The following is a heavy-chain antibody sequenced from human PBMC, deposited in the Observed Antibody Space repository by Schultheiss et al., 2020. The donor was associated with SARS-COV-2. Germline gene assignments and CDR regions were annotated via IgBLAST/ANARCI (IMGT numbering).Heavy chain of an antibody. CDR2: IYYSGST. Sequence: SETLSLTCTVSGGSISSYYWSWIRQPPGKGLEWIGSIYYSGSTYYSPSLKSRVTISADTSKKQFSLNLTSVTAADTAVYYCARGGNWFDPWGQGTLVTVSS. J-gene: IGHJ5*02. CDR3: ARGGNWFDP. V-gene: IGHV4-59*05. CDR1: GGSISSYY.